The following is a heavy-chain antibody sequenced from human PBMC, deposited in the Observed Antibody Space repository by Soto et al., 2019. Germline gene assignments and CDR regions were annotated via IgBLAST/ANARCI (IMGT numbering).Heavy chain of an antibody. J-gene: IGHJ4*02. CDR1: GFTFSTFW. Sequence: EVQLVESGGGLVQPGGSLRLSCAASGFTFSTFWMHWFSQSPGKVLVCVSRINSDGSSKTYADSVQGRFTIARYNAKNTLFLLMSSLNVYDRAVYYCASDTYSYCSGNYFYLGQGTLLTVSS. V-gene: IGHV3-74*03. CDR2: INSDGSSK. CDR3: ASDTYSYCSGNYFY. D-gene: IGHD3-10*01.